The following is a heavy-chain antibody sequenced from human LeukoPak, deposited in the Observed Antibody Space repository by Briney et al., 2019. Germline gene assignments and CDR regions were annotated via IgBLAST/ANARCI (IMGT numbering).Heavy chain of an antibody. CDR1: AFMFSSHA. V-gene: IGHV3-23*01. CDR3: SKVRGSSVGPFEH. CDR2: ITGSGDST. D-gene: IGHD6-13*01. Sequence: QSGGSLSLSCAASAFMFSSHALSWLRQAPGKGLEWLSVITGSGDSTYYADSVKGRFTISRDNSKNMLYLQMNNRRADDTARCRCSKVRGSSVGPFEHWGRGTGVTVSS. J-gene: IGHJ4*01.